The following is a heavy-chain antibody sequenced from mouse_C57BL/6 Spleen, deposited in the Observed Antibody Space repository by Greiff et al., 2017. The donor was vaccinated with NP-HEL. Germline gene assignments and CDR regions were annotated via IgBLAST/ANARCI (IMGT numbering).Heavy chain of an antibody. CDR3: ENQFAY. CDR1: EYTFTDYN. V-gene: IGHV1-22*01. Sequence: EVHLVESGPELVKPGASVKMSCKASEYTFTDYNMHWVKQSHGKSLEWIGYINPNNGGTSYNQKFKGKATLTVNKSSSTAYMELRSLTSEDSAVYYCENQFAYWGQGTLVTVSA. CDR2: INPNNGGT. J-gene: IGHJ3*01.